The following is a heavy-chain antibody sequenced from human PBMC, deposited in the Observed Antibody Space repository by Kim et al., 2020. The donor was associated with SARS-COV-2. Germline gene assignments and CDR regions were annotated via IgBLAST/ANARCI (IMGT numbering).Heavy chain of an antibody. J-gene: IGHJ6*02. V-gene: IGHV4-61*01. CDR3: ARALPLTMVRGVPYYYYYGMDV. D-gene: IGHD3-10*01. Sequence: SETLSLTCTVSGGSVSSGSYYWSWIRQPPGKRLEWIGYIYYSGSTNYNPSLKSRVTISVDTSKNQFSLKLSSVTAADTAVYYCARALPLTMVRGVPYYYYYGMDVWGQGTTVTVSS. CDR2: IYYSGST. CDR1: GGSVSSGSYY.